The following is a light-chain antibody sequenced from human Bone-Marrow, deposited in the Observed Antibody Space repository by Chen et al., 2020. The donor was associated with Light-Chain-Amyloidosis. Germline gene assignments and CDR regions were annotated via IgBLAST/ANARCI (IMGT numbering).Light chain of an antibody. J-gene: IGLJ2*01. CDR3: SSYTSSSAPVV. CDR2: DGR. V-gene: IGLV2-14*03. CDR1: SSDVGGYDY. Sequence: QSALTQPASVSASPGQSITIYCTGSSSDVGGYDYVSWYQQHPGKAPKLLIYDGRIRPSGVSNRFAGSKAGNTASLASSGLLTEDEAAYYCSSYTSSSAPVVFGGGTKLTVL.